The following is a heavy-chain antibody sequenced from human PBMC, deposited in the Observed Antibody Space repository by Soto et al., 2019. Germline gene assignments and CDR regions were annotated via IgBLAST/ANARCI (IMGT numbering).Heavy chain of an antibody. CDR1: GFSFSHYA. V-gene: IGHV3-33*06. CDR3: ANLILRYFDWLPTDQRIDY. Sequence: AGGSLRLSCVGSGFSFSHYAMHWVRQAPGRGLEWVAVIYYDGSKNFSADSVKGRFTISRDNSKNTLYLQMNSLRAEDTAVYYCANLILRYFDWLPTDQRIDYWGQGTLVTVSS. D-gene: IGHD3-9*01. CDR2: IYYDGSKN. J-gene: IGHJ4*02.